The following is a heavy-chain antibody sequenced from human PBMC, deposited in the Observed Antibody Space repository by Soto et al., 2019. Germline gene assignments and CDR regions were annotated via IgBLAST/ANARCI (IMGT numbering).Heavy chain of an antibody. CDR3: ARNGSYYDFWSGYYFGGGMDV. CDR2: INHSGST. V-gene: IGHV4-34*01. CDR1: GGSFSGYY. Sequence: PSETLSLTCAVYGGSFSGYYWSWIRQPPGKGLEWIGEINHSGSTNYNPSLKSRVTISVDTSKNQFSLKLSSVTAADTAVHYCARNGSYYDFWSGYYFGGGMDVWGQGTTVTVS. D-gene: IGHD3-3*01. J-gene: IGHJ6*02.